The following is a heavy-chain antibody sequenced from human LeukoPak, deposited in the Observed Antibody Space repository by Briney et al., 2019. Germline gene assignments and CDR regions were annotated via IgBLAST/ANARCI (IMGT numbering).Heavy chain of an antibody. CDR3: ARTRVVATLRDAFDI. D-gene: IGHD5-12*01. CDR1: GFTFSTYW. J-gene: IGHJ3*02. Sequence: GGSLRLSCAASGFTFSTYWMSWVRQAPGKGLEWVAVISYDGSNKYYADSVKGRFTISRDNSKNTLYLQMNSLRAEDTAVYYCARTRVVATLRDAFDIWGQGTMVTVSS. CDR2: ISYDGSNK. V-gene: IGHV3-30-3*01.